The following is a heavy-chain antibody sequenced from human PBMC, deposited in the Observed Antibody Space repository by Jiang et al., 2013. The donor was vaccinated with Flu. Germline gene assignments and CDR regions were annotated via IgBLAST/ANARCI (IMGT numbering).Heavy chain of an antibody. CDR1: GGTFSSYA. Sequence: GSSVKVSCKASGGTFSSYAISWVRQAPGQGLEWMGGIIPIFGTANYAQKFQGRVTITADESTSTAYMELSSLRSEDTAVYYCANGRITIFGVVTKSDAFDIWGQGTMVTVSS. V-gene: IGHV1-69*01. D-gene: IGHD3-3*01. CDR2: IIPIFGTA. J-gene: IGHJ3*02. CDR3: ANGRITIFGVVTKSDAFDI.